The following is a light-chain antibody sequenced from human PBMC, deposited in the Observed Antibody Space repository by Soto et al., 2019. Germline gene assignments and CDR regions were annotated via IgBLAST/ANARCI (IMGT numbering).Light chain of an antibody. V-gene: IGKV3D-20*02. CDR2: AAF. CDR3: QKRSNWPPIT. Sequence: EIVMTQSPGTLVLSPGDRATLSCRASQSVGSNAVVWFQQKPGQAPRLLIYAAFTRATGIPDRFSGSGSGTDFTLTISRLEPEDFAVYYCQKRSNWPPITFGQGTRLEIK. J-gene: IGKJ5*01. CDR1: QSVGSNA.